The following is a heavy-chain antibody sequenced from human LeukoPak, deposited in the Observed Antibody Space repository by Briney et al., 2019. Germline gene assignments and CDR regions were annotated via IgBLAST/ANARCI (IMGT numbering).Heavy chain of an antibody. D-gene: IGHD3-10*01. CDR2: IHNSGNT. J-gene: IGHJ4*02. Sequence: SETLSLTCTVSGGSISSYYWSWIRQPPGKGLEWIGYIHNSGNTNYNPSFKSRVTISEDTPKNQFSLKLSSVTAADTAVYYCVRDRELNYWGQGTLVTVSS. CDR1: GGSISSYY. V-gene: IGHV4-59*01. CDR3: VRDRELNY.